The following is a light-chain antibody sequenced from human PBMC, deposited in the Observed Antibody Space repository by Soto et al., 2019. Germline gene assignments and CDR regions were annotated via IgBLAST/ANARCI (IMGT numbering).Light chain of an antibody. CDR2: EVS. V-gene: IGLV2-14*01. CDR3: SSYRDSGTYD. Sequence: QSALTQPASVSGSPGQSTTISCTGTSSDVGGYNYVSWYKQHPGKAPKLMISEVSHRPSGVSNRFSGSKSGNTASLTISALQAEDAAASYCSSYRDSGTYDFGAGTKVTVL. J-gene: IGLJ1*01. CDR1: SSDVGGYNY.